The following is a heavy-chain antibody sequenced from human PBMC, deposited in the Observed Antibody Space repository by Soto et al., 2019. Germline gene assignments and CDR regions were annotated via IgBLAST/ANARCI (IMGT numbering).Heavy chain of an antibody. CDR2: VSAYNGYT. Sequence: QVQLEQSGAEVKKPGASVKVSCQASGYTFTSYDISWVRQAPGQGLEWMGWVSAYNGYTIYAHKFQGRVSMTTDTSTSTAYMELRSLRSDDTAVYYCARKHGGHFDYWGQGTLVTVSS. J-gene: IGHJ4*02. V-gene: IGHV1-18*01. CDR3: ARKHGGHFDY. D-gene: IGHD2-15*01. CDR1: GYTFTSYD.